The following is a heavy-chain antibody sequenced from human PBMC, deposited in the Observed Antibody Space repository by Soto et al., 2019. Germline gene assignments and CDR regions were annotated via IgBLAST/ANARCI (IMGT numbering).Heavy chain of an antibody. V-gene: IGHV3-7*01. Sequence: GSLRLSCAASGFTISSYWMSWVRQAPGKGLEWVANIKQDGSEKYYVDSVKGRFTISRDNAKNSLYLQMNSLRAEDTAVYYCARDSSSWSYYYYYYGMDVWGQGTTVTVSS. CDR2: IKQDGSEK. CDR3: ARDSSSWSYYYYYYGMDV. CDR1: GFTISSYW. J-gene: IGHJ6*02. D-gene: IGHD6-13*01.